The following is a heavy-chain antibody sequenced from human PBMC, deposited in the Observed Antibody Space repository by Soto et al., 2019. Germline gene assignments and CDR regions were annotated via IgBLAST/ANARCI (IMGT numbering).Heavy chain of an antibody. CDR3: ARGREAAAAGTPIGY. CDR1: GYTFTSYG. CDR2: ISAYNGNT. V-gene: IGHV1-18*01. D-gene: IGHD6-13*01. Sequence: GASVKVSCKASGYTFTSYGISWVRQAPGQGLEWMGWISAYNGNTNYAQKLQGRVTMTTDTSTSTAYMELRSLRSDDTAVYYCARGREAAAAGTPIGYWGQGTLVTVSS. J-gene: IGHJ4*02.